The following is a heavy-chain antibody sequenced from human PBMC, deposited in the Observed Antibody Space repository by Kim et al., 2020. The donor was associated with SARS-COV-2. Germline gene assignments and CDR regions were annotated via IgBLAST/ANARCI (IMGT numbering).Heavy chain of an antibody. Sequence: SETLSLTCAVSGGSISSGNWWSWVRQPPGKGLEWIGEIYHSGSTNYNPSLKSRVTISVDKSKNQLSLKLSSVTAADTAVYYCARRPISYGGNWDGMDVWGQGTTVTVSS. CDR3: ARRPISYGGNWDGMDV. D-gene: IGHD2-15*01. CDR2: IYHSGST. J-gene: IGHJ6*02. CDR1: GGSISSGNW. V-gene: IGHV4-4*02.